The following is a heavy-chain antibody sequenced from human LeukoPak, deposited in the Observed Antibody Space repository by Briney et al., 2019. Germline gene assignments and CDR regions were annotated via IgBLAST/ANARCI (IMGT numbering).Heavy chain of an antibody. CDR1: GYTFTSNY. Sequence: ASVKVSCKAFGYTFTSNYMHWVRQAPGQGLEWMGWISAYNGNTNYAQKLQGRVTMTTDTSTSTAYMELRSLRSDDTAVYYCARRIHTYSTYHYYYYMDVWGKGTTVTISS. J-gene: IGHJ6*03. V-gene: IGHV1-18*04. CDR3: ARRIHTYSTYHYYYYMDV. CDR2: ISAYNGNT. D-gene: IGHD2-15*01.